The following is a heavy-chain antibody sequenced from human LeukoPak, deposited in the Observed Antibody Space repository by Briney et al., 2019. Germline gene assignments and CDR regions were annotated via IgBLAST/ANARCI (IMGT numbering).Heavy chain of an antibody. CDR1: GGSISSYY. D-gene: IGHD3-9*01. Sequence: SETLSLTCTVSGGSISSYYWSWIRQPAGKGLEWIGRIYTSGSTNYNPSLKSRVTMSVDTSKNQFSLKLSSVTAADTAVYYCARRPNRGPYYDILTGYNYWGQGTLVTVSS. CDR2: IYTSGST. J-gene: IGHJ4*02. CDR3: ARRPNRGPYYDILTGYNY. V-gene: IGHV4-4*07.